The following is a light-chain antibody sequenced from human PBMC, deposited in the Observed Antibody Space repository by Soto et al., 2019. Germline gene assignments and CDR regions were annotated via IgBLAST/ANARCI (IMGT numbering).Light chain of an antibody. CDR2: DAS. CDR3: QQRYNWPPLT. V-gene: IGKV3-11*01. Sequence: EIVLTQSPATLSLSPGERATLSCRASQSVSTYLAWYQLRPGQAPRLLIYDASNRATGIPARFSGSGSGIDFTLTISSLVPEDFAVYFCQQRYNWPPLTFGGGTRVEIK. CDR1: QSVSTY. J-gene: IGKJ4*01.